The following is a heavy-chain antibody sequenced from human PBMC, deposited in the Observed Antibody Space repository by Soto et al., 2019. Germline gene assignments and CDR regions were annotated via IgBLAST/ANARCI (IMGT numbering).Heavy chain of an antibody. V-gene: IGHV3-7*01. CDR3: ARDPRFCSDGICYPFCDS. J-gene: IGHJ4*02. CDR1: GFTFSAYW. D-gene: IGHD2-15*01. CDR2: IKEDGSER. Sequence: GGSLRLSCAASGFTFSAYWMSWVRQAPGKGLEWVAYIKEDGSERYSVDSVKGRFTISRDNARNSLYLQMNSLRAEDTAVYYCARDPRFCSDGICYPFCDSWGQGTRVTVSS.